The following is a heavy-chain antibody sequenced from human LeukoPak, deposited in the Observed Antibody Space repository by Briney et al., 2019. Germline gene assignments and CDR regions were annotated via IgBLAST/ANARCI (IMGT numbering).Heavy chain of an antibody. CDR3: ERGVFQMATGGYNWFDP. D-gene: IGHD5-24*01. CDR1: GGSISSYY. CDR2: IYTSGST. V-gene: IGHV4-4*07. Sequence: SETLSLTFTVSGGSISSYYWSWIRQPAGKGLEWIGRIYTSGSTNYNPSLKSRVTMSVDTSKNQFSLKLSSVTAADTAVYYCERGVFQMATGGYNWFDPWGQGTLVTVSS. J-gene: IGHJ5*02.